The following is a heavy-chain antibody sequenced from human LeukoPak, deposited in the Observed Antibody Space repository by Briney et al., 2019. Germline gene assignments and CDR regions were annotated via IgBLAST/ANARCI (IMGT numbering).Heavy chain of an antibody. D-gene: IGHD6-13*01. J-gene: IGHJ4*02. CDR1: GFTFSSYA. Sequence: GGSLRLSCAASGFTFSSYAMSWVRQAPGKGLEWVSAISGSGGSTYYADSVKGRFTISRDNSKNTLYLQMNSLRAEGTAVYYCATPGIAAAGTLGGDYWGQGTLVTVSS. V-gene: IGHV3-23*01. CDR3: ATPGIAAAGTLGGDY. CDR2: ISGSGGST.